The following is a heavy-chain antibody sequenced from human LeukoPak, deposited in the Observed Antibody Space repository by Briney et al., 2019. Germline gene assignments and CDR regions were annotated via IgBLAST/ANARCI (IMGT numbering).Heavy chain of an antibody. J-gene: IGHJ4*02. CDR3: ASTPRAAVAGRFDS. V-gene: IGHV4-4*09. D-gene: IGHD6-19*01. CDR2: IYQSGNT. Sequence: SETLSLTCNVSGASMSSNYWSWIRQPTGKGLEWIGYIYQSGNTNYSPSLESRVTMSVDESKNQFSLRVRFVSAADTAVYYCASTPRAAVAGRFDSWGQGTLVTVSS. CDR1: GASMSSNY.